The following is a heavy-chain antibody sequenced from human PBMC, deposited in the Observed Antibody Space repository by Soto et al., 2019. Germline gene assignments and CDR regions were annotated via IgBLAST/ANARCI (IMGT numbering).Heavy chain of an antibody. CDR1: GFSLGSSG. CDR2: ISGSGGSA. CDR3: AKQVRDGTSSPYYFDY. Sequence: GGSLRLSCAASGFSLGSSGMSWVRQAPGKGLEWVSSISGSGGSAYYADSVKGRFTISRDNSKNTLSLQMNSLRAEDTAVYYCAKQVRDGTSSPYYFDYWGQGTLVTVSS. V-gene: IGHV3-23*01. J-gene: IGHJ4*02. D-gene: IGHD6-6*01.